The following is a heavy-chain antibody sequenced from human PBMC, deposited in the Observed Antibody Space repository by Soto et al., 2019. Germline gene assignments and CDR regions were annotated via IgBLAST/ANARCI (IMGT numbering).Heavy chain of an antibody. CDR1: GFSFSNYN. J-gene: IGHJ4*02. V-gene: IGHV3-48*02. D-gene: IGHD3-3*01. Sequence: EVQLVEFGGGLVQPGGSLRLSCVASGFSFSNYNMNWVRQAPGKGLEWVSYITDSSDTVHYADSVRGRFTISRDNAESSLYLQMNSLRDEDTAVYFCARDFGHGYYLDYWGRGTLVTVSS. CDR3: ARDFGHGYYLDY. CDR2: ITDSSDTV.